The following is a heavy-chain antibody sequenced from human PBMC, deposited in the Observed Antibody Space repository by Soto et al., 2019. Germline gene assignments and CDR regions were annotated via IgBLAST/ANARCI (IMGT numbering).Heavy chain of an antibody. V-gene: IGHV1-69*01. CDR2: IIPIFGTA. CDR3: ARSTTYNWNYLPTTTLDY. CDR1: GGTFSSYA. J-gene: IGHJ4*02. Sequence: QVQLVQSGAEVKKPGSSVKVSCKASGGTFSSYAISWVRQAPGQGLEWMGGIIPIFGTANYAQKFQGRVTITADESTSTAYMELSSLRSEGTAVYYCARSTTYNWNYLPTTTLDYWGQGTLVTVSS. D-gene: IGHD1-7*01.